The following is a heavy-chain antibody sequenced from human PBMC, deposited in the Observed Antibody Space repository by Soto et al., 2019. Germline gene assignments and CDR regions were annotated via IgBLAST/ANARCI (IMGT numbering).Heavy chain of an antibody. CDR1: GGSISIDDYY. CDR2: IYSSGRT. V-gene: IGHV4-30-4*01. D-gene: IGHD6-6*01. J-gene: IGHJ4*02. Sequence: SETLSLTCTVSGGSISIDDYYWTWIRQPPGKGLEWIGYIYSSGRTSYTPSLESRLTISIDTSKKQFSLHLHSVSAADTAVYYCARDRSNSPDFFDYWGQGSLVTVSS. CDR3: ARDRSNSPDFFDY.